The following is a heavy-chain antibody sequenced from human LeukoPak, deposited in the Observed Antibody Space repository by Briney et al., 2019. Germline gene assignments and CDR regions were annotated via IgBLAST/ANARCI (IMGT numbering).Heavy chain of an antibody. CDR1: GYSISSGYY. CDR3: ACLGMEGATTNWLDP. V-gene: IGHV4-38-2*02. D-gene: IGHD1-26*01. CDR2: IYHGGST. Sequence: SETPSLTCTVSGYSISSGYYWGWIRQPPGKGLEWIGSIYHGGSTFYNPSLKRPVPISVTRSKNHFSLKLSSVTAADTAVYYCACLGMEGATTNWLDPWGQGTLVTVSS. J-gene: IGHJ5*02.